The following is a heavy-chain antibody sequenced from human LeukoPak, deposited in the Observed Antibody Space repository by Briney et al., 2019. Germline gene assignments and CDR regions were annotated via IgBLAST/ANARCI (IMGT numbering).Heavy chain of an antibody. J-gene: IGHJ4*02. CDR2: INPRGGST. CDR1: GYTFTRYY. D-gene: IGHD2-2*01. V-gene: IGHV1-46*01. Sequence: ASVKVSCKASGYTFTRYYLHWVRQAPGHGLEWLGIINPRGGSTSYAQKFQGRVTKTRDTSTSTVCMELSSLRSEDTAVYYCARAGDMVVVPAANTFDYWGQGTLVTVSS. CDR3: ARAGDMVVVPAANTFDY.